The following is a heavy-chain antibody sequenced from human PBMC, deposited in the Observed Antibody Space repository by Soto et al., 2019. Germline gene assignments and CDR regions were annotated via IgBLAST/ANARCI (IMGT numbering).Heavy chain of an antibody. V-gene: IGHV4-59*01. J-gene: IGHJ5*02. CDR2: IDYIGNT. CDR1: DGSIGSDY. D-gene: IGHD6-19*01. CDR3: ARQYSSGWPSFDP. Sequence: SETLSLTCTVSDGSIGSDYWSWIRQPPGKGLEWLGNIDYIGNTNYNPSLKSRVTISVDTSKNQFSLKLSSVTAADTAVYYCARQYSSGWPSFDPWGQGTLVTVSS.